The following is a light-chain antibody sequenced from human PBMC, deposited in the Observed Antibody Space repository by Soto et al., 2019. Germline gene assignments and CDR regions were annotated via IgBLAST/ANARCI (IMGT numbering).Light chain of an antibody. J-gene: IGKJ1*01. Sequence: EIVLTQSPGTLSLSPGERATLSCRASQSVSSSYLAWYQQKPGQAPRLLIYVASRRATGIPDRFSGSGSGTDFTFTISRLEPEDFAVYFCQQYGSSPQTFCQGTKVEIK. V-gene: IGKV3-20*01. CDR1: QSVSSSY. CDR3: QQYGSSPQT. CDR2: VAS.